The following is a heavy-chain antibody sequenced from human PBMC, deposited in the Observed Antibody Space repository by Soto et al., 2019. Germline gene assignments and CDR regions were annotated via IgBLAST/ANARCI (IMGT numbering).Heavy chain of an antibody. Sequence: QVQLQESGPGLVKPSGTLSLTCAVSGGSISSSNWWSWVRQPPGKGLEWIGEIYHSGSTNYNPSLKSRAPXSXDXXKNQFSLKLSSVTAADTAVYYCARGIGSYYYGMDVWGQGTTVTVSS. V-gene: IGHV4-4*02. CDR3: ARGIGSYYYGMDV. CDR2: IYHSGST. CDR1: GGSISSSNW. J-gene: IGHJ6*02. D-gene: IGHD1-26*01.